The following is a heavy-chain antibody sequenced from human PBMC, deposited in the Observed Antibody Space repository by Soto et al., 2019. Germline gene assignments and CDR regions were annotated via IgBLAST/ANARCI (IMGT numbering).Heavy chain of an antibody. CDR3: ARDRYSYGPDY. D-gene: IGHD5-18*01. V-gene: IGHV4-31*03. CDR2: IYYSGST. J-gene: IGHJ4*02. CDR1: GGSISSGGYY. Sequence: SETLSLTCTVSGGSISSGGYYWSWIRQHPGKGLEWIGYIYYSGSTYYNPSLKSRVTISVDTSKNQFSLKLSSVTAADTAVYYCARDRYSYGPDYWGQGTLVTVS.